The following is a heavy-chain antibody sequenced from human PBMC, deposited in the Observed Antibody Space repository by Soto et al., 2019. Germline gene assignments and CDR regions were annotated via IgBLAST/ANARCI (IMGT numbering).Heavy chain of an antibody. CDR3: ARALRIVVVPAATYYYYYGMDV. CDR2: INHSGST. V-gene: IGHV4-34*01. J-gene: IGHJ6*02. D-gene: IGHD2-2*01. CDR1: GGSFSGYY. Sequence: SETLSLTCAGYGGSFSGYYWSWIRQPPGKGLEWIGEINHSGSTNYNPSLKSRVTISVDTSKNQFSLKLSSVTAADTAVYYCARALRIVVVPAATYYYYYGMDVWGQGTAVTVSS.